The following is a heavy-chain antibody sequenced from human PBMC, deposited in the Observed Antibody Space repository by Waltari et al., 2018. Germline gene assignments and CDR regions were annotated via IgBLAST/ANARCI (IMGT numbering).Heavy chain of an antibody. J-gene: IGHJ4*02. CDR3: ARFPYAGSTDGE. D-gene: IGHD1-26*01. CDR2: IKSDGTVT. Sequence: EVRLAESGGGLVRPGGSLRLSCVGTGSTFSRAWIHWVRRAPGKGLMWLSRIKSDGTVTVYADSVRRRFIISRDNAKNTAYLQMNSLTDDDTAMYYCARFPYAGSTDGEWGQGTLV. V-gene: IGHV3-74*01. CDR1: GSTFSRAW.